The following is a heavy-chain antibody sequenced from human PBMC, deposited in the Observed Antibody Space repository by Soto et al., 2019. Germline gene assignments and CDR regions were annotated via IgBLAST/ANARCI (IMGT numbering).Heavy chain of an antibody. V-gene: IGHV4-30-2*01. J-gene: IGHJ4*02. CDR1: GGSINTATHS. D-gene: IGHD4-4*01. CDR3: ARGGGVTTTGDDY. CDR2: IYHSGST. Sequence: QLQLQESGSGLVKPSQTLSLTCAVSGGSINTATHSWSWIRQPPGKGLEWIGYIYHSGSTYYNPSGKTRLTISIGKPNNQFSLRLSSVTAADTAVYYCARGGGVTTTGDDYWGQGILVTVSS.